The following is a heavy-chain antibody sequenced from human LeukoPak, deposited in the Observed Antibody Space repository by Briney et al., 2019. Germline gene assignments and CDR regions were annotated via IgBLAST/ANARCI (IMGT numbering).Heavy chain of an antibody. V-gene: IGHV1-69*01. J-gene: IGHJ6*02. Sequence: GSSVKVSCKASGGTFSSYAISWVRQAPGQGLEWMGGIIPIFGTANYAQKFQGRVTITADESTSTAYMELSSLRSEDTAVYYCASRRITIFGVVIMEDYYYYYGMDVWGQGTTVTVSS. D-gene: IGHD3-3*01. CDR3: ASRRITIFGVVIMEDYYYYYGMDV. CDR2: IIPIFGTA. CDR1: GGTFSSYA.